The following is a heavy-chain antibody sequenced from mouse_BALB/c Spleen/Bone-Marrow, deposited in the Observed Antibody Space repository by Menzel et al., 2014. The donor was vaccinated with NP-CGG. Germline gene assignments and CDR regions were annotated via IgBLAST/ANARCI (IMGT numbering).Heavy chain of an antibody. CDR1: GYSFTAYT. CDR3: ARWDWDGYAMDY. D-gene: IGHD4-1*01. Sequence: VQLQQSGPELVKPGASMKISCKASGYSFTAYTMNWVKQSHGXXXEWIGLINPYNGGTSYNQKFKGKATLTVDKSSSTAYMELLSLTSEDSAVYYCARWDWDGYAMDYWGQGTSVTVSS. V-gene: IGHV1-18*01. CDR2: INPYNGGT. J-gene: IGHJ4*01.